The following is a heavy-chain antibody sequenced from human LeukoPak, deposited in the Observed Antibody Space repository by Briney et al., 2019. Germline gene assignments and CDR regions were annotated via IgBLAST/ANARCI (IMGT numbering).Heavy chain of an antibody. J-gene: IGHJ4*02. Sequence: PSETLSLTCTVSGGSTSSYYWSWIRQPPGKGLEWIGYIYYSGSTNYNPSLKSRVTISVDTSKNQFSLKLSSVTAADTAVYYCARSDMVRGVIRIDYWGQGTLVTVSS. V-gene: IGHV4-59*01. D-gene: IGHD3-10*01. CDR1: GGSTSSYY. CDR3: ARSDMVRGVIRIDY. CDR2: IYYSGST.